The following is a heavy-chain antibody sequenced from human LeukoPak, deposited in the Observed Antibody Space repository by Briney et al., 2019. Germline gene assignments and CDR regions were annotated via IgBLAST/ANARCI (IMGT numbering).Heavy chain of an antibody. Sequence: SVEVSCKASGGTFSSYAISWVRQAPGQGLEWMGGIIPIFGTANYAQKFQGRVTITTDESTSTAYMELSSLRSEDTAVYYCARDRGYCSSTSCVNWFDPWGQGTLVTVSS. CDR2: IIPIFGTA. CDR3: ARDRGYCSSTSCVNWFDP. D-gene: IGHD2-2*01. J-gene: IGHJ5*02. V-gene: IGHV1-69*05. CDR1: GGTFSSYA.